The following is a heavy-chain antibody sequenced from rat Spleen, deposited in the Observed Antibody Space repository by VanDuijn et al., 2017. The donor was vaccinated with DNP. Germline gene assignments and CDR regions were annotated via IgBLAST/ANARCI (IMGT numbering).Heavy chain of an antibody. CDR1: GFSLTRYG. CDR2: MQSGGGT. J-gene: IGHJ2*01. Sequence: QVQLKESGPGLVQPSQTLSLTCTVSGFSLTRYGVSWVRQPPGKGLEWMGRMQSGGGTDYNSALKSRLSISRDTSKNQVFLKMNSVQTEDTARYFCARSGGAGGDYWGQGVMVTVSS. D-gene: IGHD4-3*01. CDR3: ARSGGAGGDY. V-gene: IGHV2-1*01.